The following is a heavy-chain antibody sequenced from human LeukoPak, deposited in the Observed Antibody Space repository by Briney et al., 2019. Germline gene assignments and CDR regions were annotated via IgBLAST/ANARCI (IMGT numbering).Heavy chain of an antibody. V-gene: IGHV3-48*03. CDR1: GFTFSSNE. Sequence: GGSLRLSCAASGFTFSSNEMNWVRQAPGKGLEWVSYINSGGTIIYYADSVKGRFTISRDDAKNSLYLQMNSLRAEDTAIYYCARDWFADWGQGTLVIVSS. J-gene: IGHJ4*02. CDR2: INSGGTII. CDR3: ARDWFAD.